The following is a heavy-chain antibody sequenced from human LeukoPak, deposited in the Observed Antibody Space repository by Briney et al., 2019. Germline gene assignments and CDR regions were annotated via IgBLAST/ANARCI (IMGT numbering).Heavy chain of an antibody. Sequence: QTLSLTCAISGDSVSSNSAAWIWIRQSPSRGLEWLGRTYYRSKWYNDYAVCVKSRITINPHTSKNQFSLQLNSVTPEDTAVYYCARVRLDYYDSSGYQHFDYWGQGTLVTVSS. J-gene: IGHJ4*02. CDR1: GDSVSSNSAA. D-gene: IGHD3-22*01. CDR3: ARVRLDYYDSSGYQHFDY. V-gene: IGHV6-1*01. CDR2: TYYRSKWYN.